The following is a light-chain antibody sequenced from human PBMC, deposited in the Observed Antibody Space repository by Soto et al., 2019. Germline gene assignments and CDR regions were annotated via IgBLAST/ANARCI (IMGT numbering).Light chain of an antibody. CDR2: EVS. CDR3: SSYAGSMNLI. J-gene: IGLJ2*01. Sequence: QSVLTQPPSASGSPGRSVTISCTGSSSDVGGHNHVSWYQQHPGKAPKLMIYEVSKRPSGVPDRFSGSKSVNTASLTVSGLQAEDEADYYCSSYAGSMNLIFGGGTKLTVL. V-gene: IGLV2-8*01. CDR1: SSDVGGHNH.